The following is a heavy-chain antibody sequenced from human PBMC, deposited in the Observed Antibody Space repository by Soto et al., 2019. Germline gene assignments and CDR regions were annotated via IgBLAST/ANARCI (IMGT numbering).Heavy chain of an antibody. CDR2: IYYSGST. Sequence: SETLSLTCTVSGGSISSGGYYWSWIRQHPGKGLEWIGYIYYSGSTYYNPSLKSRVTISVDTSKNQFSLKLSSVTAADTAVYYCARGRRGYSYGLDSGFYFDYWGQGTLVTVSS. J-gene: IGHJ4*02. CDR3: ARGRRGYSYGLDSGFYFDY. CDR1: GGSISSGGYY. D-gene: IGHD5-18*01. V-gene: IGHV4-31*03.